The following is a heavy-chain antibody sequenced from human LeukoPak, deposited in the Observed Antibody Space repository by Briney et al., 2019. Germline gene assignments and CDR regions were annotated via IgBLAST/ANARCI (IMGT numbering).Heavy chain of an antibody. Sequence: PSETLSLTCAVYGGSFSGYYWSWIRQPPGKGLEWIGGINHSGSTNYNPSLKSRVTISVDTSKNQFSLKLSSVTAADTAVYYCARVCDYGDYWGQGTLVTVSS. CDR1: GGSFSGYY. CDR2: INHSGST. V-gene: IGHV4-34*01. CDR3: ARVCDYGDY. D-gene: IGHD2-21*01. J-gene: IGHJ4*02.